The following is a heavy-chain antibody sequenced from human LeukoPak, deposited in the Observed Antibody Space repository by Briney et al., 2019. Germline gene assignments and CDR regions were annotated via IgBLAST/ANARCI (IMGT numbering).Heavy chain of an antibody. CDR3: ARGGPAKYYFDSSGYHY. CDR1: GYSFTSYY. V-gene: IGHV1-46*01. Sequence: ASVKVSCKASGYSFTSYYIHWVRQAPGQGLEWMGIINPSGGNTNYAQKFQGRVTMTRDTSTSTAYMELGSLRSEDTAVYYCARGGPAKYYFDSSGYHYWGQGTLVTVSS. D-gene: IGHD3-22*01. J-gene: IGHJ4*02. CDR2: INPSGGNT.